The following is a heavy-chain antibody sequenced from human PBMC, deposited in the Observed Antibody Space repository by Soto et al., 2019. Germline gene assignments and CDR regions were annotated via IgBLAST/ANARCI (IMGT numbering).Heavy chain of an antibody. J-gene: IGHJ4*02. CDR1: GFTLRNYE. V-gene: IGHV3-48*03. CDR2: ISGSNNNI. D-gene: IGHD2-21*02. CDR3: ASERLCGADCYFFDN. Sequence: GGSLILSCAASGFTLRNYEMNWVRQAPGKGLEWISKISGSNNNIYYADSVRGRFTISRDNAKNSLYLQMNSLRAEDTAIYYCASERLCGADCYFFDNWGQGTQVTVSS.